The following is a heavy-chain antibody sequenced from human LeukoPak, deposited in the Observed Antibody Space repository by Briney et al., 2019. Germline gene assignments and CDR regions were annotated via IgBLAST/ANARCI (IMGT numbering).Heavy chain of an antibody. CDR3: ARGHSGRWFWWFGA. CDR1: GFTFSSYW. CDR2: IKQDGSEI. J-gene: IGHJ5*02. D-gene: IGHD1-26*01. Sequence: GGSLRLSCAASGFTFSSYWMSWVRQAPGRGLQWVASIKQDGSEIYYVDSVKGRFSISRDNDKNSLSLQMNSLRAEDTAVYYCARGHSGRWFWWFGAWGQGTLVTVSS. V-gene: IGHV3-7*04.